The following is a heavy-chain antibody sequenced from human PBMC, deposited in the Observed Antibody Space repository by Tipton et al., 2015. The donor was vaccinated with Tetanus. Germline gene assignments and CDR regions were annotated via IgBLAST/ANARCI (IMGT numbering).Heavy chain of an antibody. CDR1: GGSISSYY. Sequence: LSLTCTVSGGSISSYYWSWIRQPPGKGLEWIGYIYYSGSTNYNPSLKSRVTISVDTSKNQSSLKLSSVTAADTAVYYCARASYSSGWGSGPKYYFDYWGQGTLVTVSS. CDR3: ARASYSSGWGSGPKYYFDY. D-gene: IGHD6-19*01. CDR2: IYYSGST. J-gene: IGHJ4*02. V-gene: IGHV4-59*01.